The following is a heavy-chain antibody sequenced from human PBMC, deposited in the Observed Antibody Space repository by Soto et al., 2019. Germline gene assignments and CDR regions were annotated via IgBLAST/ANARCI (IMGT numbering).Heavy chain of an antibody. CDR1: GGSFSGYY. CDR2: INHSGST. Sequence: SETLSLTCAVYGGSFSGYYWSWIRQPPGKGLEWIGEINHSGSTNYNPSLKSRVTISVDTSKNQFSLKLSSVTAADTAVYYCAICLEQWLVYGMDVWGKGTTVPVSS. CDR3: AICLEQWLVYGMDV. V-gene: IGHV4-34*01. D-gene: IGHD6-19*01. J-gene: IGHJ6*04.